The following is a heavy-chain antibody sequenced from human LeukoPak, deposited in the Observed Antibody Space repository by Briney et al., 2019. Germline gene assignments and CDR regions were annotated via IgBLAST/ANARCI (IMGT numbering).Heavy chain of an antibody. D-gene: IGHD6-6*01. CDR1: GYSISSGYY. V-gene: IGHV4-38-2*02. CDR2: IYHSGST. CDR3: ARGSSSLINY. Sequence: SETLSLTCTVSGYSISSGYYWGWIRQPPGKGLEWIGSIYHSGSTYYNPSLKSRVTISVDTSKNQFSLKLSSVTAADTAVYYCARGSSSLINYWGQGTLVTVSS. J-gene: IGHJ4*02.